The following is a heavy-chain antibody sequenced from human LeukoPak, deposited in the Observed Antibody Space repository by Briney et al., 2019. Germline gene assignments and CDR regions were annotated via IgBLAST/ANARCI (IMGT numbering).Heavy chain of an antibody. CDR1: GGTFSSYA. V-gene: IGHV1-18*01. CDR3: ASAKSSGWPFDY. D-gene: IGHD6-19*01. J-gene: IGHJ4*02. Sequence: ASVKVSCKASGGTFSSYAISWVRQAPGQGLEWMGWISAYNGNTNYAQKLQGRVTMTTDTSTSTAYMELRSLRSDDTAVYYCASAKSSGWPFDYWGQGTLVTVSS. CDR2: ISAYNGNT.